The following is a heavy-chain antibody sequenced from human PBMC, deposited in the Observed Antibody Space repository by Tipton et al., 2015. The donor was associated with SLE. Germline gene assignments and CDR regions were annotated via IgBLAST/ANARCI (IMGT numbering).Heavy chain of an antibody. V-gene: IGHV3-33*01. CDR2: IWYDGSNK. D-gene: IGHD6-19*01. Sequence: SLRLSCAASGFTFSSYGMHWVRQAPGKGLEWVAVIWYDGSNKYYADSVKGRFTISRDNSKNSLYLQMNSLRAEDTAVYYCARFETLPGYSSGWYYYWGQGTLVTVSS. J-gene: IGHJ4*02. CDR1: GFTFSSYG. CDR3: ARFETLPGYSSGWYYY.